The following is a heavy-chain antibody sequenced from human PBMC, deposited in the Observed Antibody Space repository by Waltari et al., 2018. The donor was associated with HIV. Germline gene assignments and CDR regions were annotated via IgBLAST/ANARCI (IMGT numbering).Heavy chain of an antibody. CDR3: ARRKTYYYDSSGYTGRFDY. J-gene: IGHJ4*02. D-gene: IGHD3-22*01. Sequence: QVQLQQWGAGLLKPSETLSLTCAVYGGSFSGYYWSWIRQPPGKGGEWIGEINHSGSTNYNPSLKSRVTISVDTSKNQFSLKLSSVTAADTAVYYCARRKTYYYDSSGYTGRFDYWGQGTLVTVSS. CDR2: INHSGST. V-gene: IGHV4-34*01. CDR1: GGSFSGYY.